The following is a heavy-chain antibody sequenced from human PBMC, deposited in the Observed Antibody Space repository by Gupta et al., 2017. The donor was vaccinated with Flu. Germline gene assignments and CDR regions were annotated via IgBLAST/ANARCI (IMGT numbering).Heavy chain of an antibody. D-gene: IGHD3-3*01. Sequence: QVQLQESGPGLVKTSETLSLTCPVSVGSISSYYWGLIRQPPGKGLEWIGYIYYSGSTNYTPSLKSQVTISVDTSKNQFSLKLSSVTAADTAVYYCAREVRPDYDFWSGYLPGKNHWYFDLWGRGTLVTVSS. CDR3: AREVRPDYDFWSGYLPGKNHWYFDL. CDR2: IYYSGST. CDR1: VGSISSYY. V-gene: IGHV4-59*01. J-gene: IGHJ2*01.